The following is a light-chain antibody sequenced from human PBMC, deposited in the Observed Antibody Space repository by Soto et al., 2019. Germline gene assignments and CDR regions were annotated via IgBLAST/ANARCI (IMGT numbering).Light chain of an antibody. Sequence: EIVMTQSPATLSVSPGERATLSCRASQSVSSNLAWYQQKPGQAPGLLIYGASTRATGIPARFSGSGSGTEFTLTISSLQSEDSAVYYCQQYNNWPPWTFGQGTKVEIK. J-gene: IGKJ1*01. CDR3: QQYNNWPPWT. CDR1: QSVSSN. CDR2: GAS. V-gene: IGKV3-15*01.